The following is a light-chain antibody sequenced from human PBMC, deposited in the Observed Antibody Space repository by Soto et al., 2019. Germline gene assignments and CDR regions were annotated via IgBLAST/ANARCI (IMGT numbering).Light chain of an antibody. J-gene: IGKJ2*01. CDR1: QSIRSY. CDR3: QQSSTTPYT. Sequence: DIEMTQSPSSLSASVGDRVTITCRASQSIRSYVNWYQQKPGKAPTLLIHAASSLQSGVPLRFSGSGSGTDFTLTISSLQPEDFATYYCQQSSTTPYTLGQGTRLEIK. V-gene: IGKV1-39*01. CDR2: AAS.